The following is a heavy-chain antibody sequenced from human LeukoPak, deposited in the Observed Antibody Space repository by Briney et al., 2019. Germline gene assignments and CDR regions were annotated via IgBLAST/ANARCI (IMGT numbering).Heavy chain of an antibody. Sequence: PSETLSLTCVVYGGSIRGYYWSWIRQSPGKGLEWIGEINHRGSTNYNPSLKRRVTISLDTSKNQFSLKLSSVTAADTAVYYCAKSLYGSGSYYNWFDPWGQGTLVTVSS. CDR1: GGSIRGYY. D-gene: IGHD3-10*01. V-gene: IGHV4-34*01. CDR2: INHRGST. J-gene: IGHJ5*02. CDR3: AKSLYGSGSYYNWFDP.